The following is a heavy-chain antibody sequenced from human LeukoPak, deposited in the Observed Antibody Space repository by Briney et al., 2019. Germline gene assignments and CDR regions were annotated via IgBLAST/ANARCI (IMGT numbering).Heavy chain of an antibody. V-gene: IGHV1-69*02. Sequence: SLNFSCKAPLGTFRSHTISWVRHPPGQGLEWMGRIIPILGIANYAQKFQGRVTITADKSTSTAYMELSSLRSEDTAVYYCVSGGGRYYFDYWGQGTLVTVSS. CDR1: LGTFRSHT. D-gene: IGHD2-15*01. J-gene: IGHJ4*02. CDR2: IIPILGIA. CDR3: VSGGGRYYFDY.